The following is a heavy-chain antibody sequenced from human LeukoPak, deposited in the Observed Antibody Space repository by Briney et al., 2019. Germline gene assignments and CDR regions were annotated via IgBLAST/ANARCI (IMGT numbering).Heavy chain of an antibody. CDR3: AKVRCSGHKRRAFDI. CDR1: GFTFSSYG. D-gene: IGHD6-19*01. Sequence: GGSLRLSCAASGFTFSSYGMHWVRQAPGKGLEWVAFIRYDGSNKYYADSVKGRFTISRDNSKNTLYLQMNSLRAEDTAVYYCAKVRCSGHKRRAFDIWGQGTMVTVSS. CDR2: IRYDGSNK. V-gene: IGHV3-30*02. J-gene: IGHJ3*02.